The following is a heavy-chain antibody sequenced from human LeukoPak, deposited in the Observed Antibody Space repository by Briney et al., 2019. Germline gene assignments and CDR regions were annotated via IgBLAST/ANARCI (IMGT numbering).Heavy chain of an antibody. CDR3: ARGYYPPRWYFDL. J-gene: IGHJ2*01. CDR2: FYTSGSP. Sequence: ASETLSLTCTVSGDSISSGNYYWNWIPQPAGKGLEWIGRFYTSGSPNYNPSLKSRVTISVDRSKNQFSLRLSSVTAADTAVYYCARGYYPPRWYFDLWGRGTLVTVSS. CDR1: GDSISSGNYY. D-gene: IGHD2-21*01. V-gene: IGHV4-61*02.